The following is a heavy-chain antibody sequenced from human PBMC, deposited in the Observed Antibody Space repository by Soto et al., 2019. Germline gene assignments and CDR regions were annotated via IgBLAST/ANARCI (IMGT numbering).Heavy chain of an antibody. D-gene: IGHD6-19*01. V-gene: IGHV4-59*01. Sequence: NPSETLSLTCIVSGGSISSYYWTWTRQPPGKGLEWIGCVYNGASTSYNPSLKSRVTISVDTSKNQFSLKLSSVTAADTAVYYCARSPSNGIAVAPDYWGQGTLVTVSS. CDR1: GGSISSYY. J-gene: IGHJ4*02. CDR2: VYNGAST. CDR3: ARSPSNGIAVAPDY.